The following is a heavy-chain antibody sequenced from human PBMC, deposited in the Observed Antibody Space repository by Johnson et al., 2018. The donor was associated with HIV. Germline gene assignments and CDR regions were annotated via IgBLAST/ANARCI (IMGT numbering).Heavy chain of an antibody. Sequence: VQLVESGGGVVQPGRSLRLSCAASGFTFSSYAMHWVRQAPGKGLEYVSAISSNGVGTYYANSVKGRFTISRDNSKNTLHLQMGSLRTEDMAVYYCARTGRWELLPDAFDIWGQGTMVTVSS. CDR2: ISSNGVGT. CDR1: GFTFSSYA. V-gene: IGHV3-64*01. J-gene: IGHJ3*02. D-gene: IGHD1-26*01. CDR3: ARTGRWELLPDAFDI.